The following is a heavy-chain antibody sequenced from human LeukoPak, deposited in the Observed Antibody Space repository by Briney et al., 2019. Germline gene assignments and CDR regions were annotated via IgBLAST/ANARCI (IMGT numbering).Heavy chain of an antibody. Sequence: GGSLRLSCAASGFIFGSYSMNWVRQAPGKGLEWISYISGGGGNIHYADSVEGRFTISRDNAKNSVYLQMNSLRAEDTAVYYCARGGPYYYDSSLNDYWGQGTLVTVSS. CDR3: ARGGPYYYDSSLNDY. D-gene: IGHD3-22*01. J-gene: IGHJ4*02. CDR1: GFIFGSYS. CDR2: ISGGGGNI. V-gene: IGHV3-48*01.